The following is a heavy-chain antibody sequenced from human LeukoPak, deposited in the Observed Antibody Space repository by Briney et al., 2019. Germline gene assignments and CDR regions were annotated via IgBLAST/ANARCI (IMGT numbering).Heavy chain of an antibody. Sequence: GGSLRLSCAASGFTFSSYAMSWVRQAPGKGLEWVSAISGGGGSAYYVDSVKGRFTISRDNSKNTLYLQMNSLRAEDTAVYYCAKDRYFDSSGYYGFEYWGQGTLVTVSS. D-gene: IGHD3-22*01. CDR2: ISGGGGSA. CDR3: AKDRYFDSSGYYGFEY. V-gene: IGHV3-23*01. J-gene: IGHJ4*02. CDR1: GFTFSSYA.